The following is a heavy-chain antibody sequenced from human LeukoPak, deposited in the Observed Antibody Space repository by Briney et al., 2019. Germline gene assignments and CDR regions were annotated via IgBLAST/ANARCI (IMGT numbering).Heavy chain of an antibody. V-gene: IGHV3-30*18. Sequence: GGSLRLSCAASGFTFSSYGMHWVRQAPGKGLEWVAVISYDGSNKYYADSVKGRFTISRDNSKSTLYLQMNSLRAEDTAVYYCAKAPGGCSSTSCYSLDYWGQGTLVTVSS. D-gene: IGHD2-2*01. CDR3: AKAPGGCSSTSCYSLDY. J-gene: IGHJ4*02. CDR2: ISYDGSNK. CDR1: GFTFSSYG.